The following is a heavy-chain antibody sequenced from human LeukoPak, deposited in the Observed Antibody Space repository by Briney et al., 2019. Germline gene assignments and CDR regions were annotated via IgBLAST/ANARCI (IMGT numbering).Heavy chain of an antibody. CDR2: ISYDGSNK. Sequence: PGGSLRLSCAASGITFRSYGMHWVRQAPGKGLEWVAVISYDGSNKYYADSVKGRFTISRDNSKNTLYLQMNSLRAEDTAVYYCAKDDFDYGGLHWGQGTLVTVSS. CDR3: AKDDFDYGGLH. CDR1: GITFRSYG. D-gene: IGHD4-23*01. J-gene: IGHJ4*02. V-gene: IGHV3-30*18.